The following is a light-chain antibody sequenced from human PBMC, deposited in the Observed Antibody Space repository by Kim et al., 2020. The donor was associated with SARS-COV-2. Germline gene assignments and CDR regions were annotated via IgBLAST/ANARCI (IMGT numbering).Light chain of an antibody. CDR3: QAWDSSTVV. CDR1: KLGYKG. Sequence: SVSPGRTSSITCSGDKLGYKGACGYQQNAGQAPVLVMYQDSKRPSGIPERFSGSNSGNTATLTISGTQAMDEADYYCQAWDSSTVVFGGGTQLTVL. CDR2: QDS. J-gene: IGLJ2*01. V-gene: IGLV3-1*01.